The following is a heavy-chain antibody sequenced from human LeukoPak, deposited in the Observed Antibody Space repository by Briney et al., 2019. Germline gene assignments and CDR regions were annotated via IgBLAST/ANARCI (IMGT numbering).Heavy chain of an antibody. J-gene: IGHJ4*02. CDR2: IYHSGST. Sequence: PSETLSLTCTVSGYSISSGYYWGWIRQPPGKGLEWIGSIYHSGSTYYNPSLKSRVTISVDTSKNQFSLKLSSVTAADTAVYYCARLGRPYGGFDYWGQGTLVTVSS. CDR1: GYSISSGYY. V-gene: IGHV4-38-2*02. CDR3: ARLGRPYGGFDY. D-gene: IGHD3-10*01.